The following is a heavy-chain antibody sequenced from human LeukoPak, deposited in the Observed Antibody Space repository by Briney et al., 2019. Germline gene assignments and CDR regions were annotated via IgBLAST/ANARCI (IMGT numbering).Heavy chain of an antibody. D-gene: IGHD2-21*02. CDR2: ISSSSSYI. CDR3: ASPGHIFGGGDYYFDY. CDR1: GGSISSSS. J-gene: IGHJ4*02. Sequence: PSETLSLTCTVSGGSISSSSYYWGWTRQPPGKGLEWVSSISSSSSYIYYADSVKGRFTISRDNAKNSLYLQMNSLRAEGTAVYYCASPGHIFGGGDYYFDYWGQGTLVTVSS. V-gene: IGHV3-21*01.